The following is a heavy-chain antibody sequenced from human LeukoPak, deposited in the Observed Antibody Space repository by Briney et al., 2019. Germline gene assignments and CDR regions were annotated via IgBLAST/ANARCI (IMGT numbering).Heavy chain of an antibody. Sequence: SCKASGYTFSSYGMHWVRQAPGKGLEWVAFIRYDTSNKYYADSVKGRFTISRDNSKNTLYLQMSSLRAEDTAVYYCAKSSGYSGYALDYWGQGTLVTVSS. CDR2: IRYDTSNK. CDR1: GYTFSSYG. J-gene: IGHJ4*02. CDR3: AKSSGYSGYALDY. D-gene: IGHD5-12*01. V-gene: IGHV3-30*02.